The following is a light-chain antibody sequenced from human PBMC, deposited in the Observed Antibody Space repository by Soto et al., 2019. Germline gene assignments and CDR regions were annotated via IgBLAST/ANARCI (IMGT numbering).Light chain of an antibody. J-gene: IGKJ5*01. CDR1: QGVSNY. V-gene: IGKV1-9*01. CDR3: QQLDSYPLT. CDR2: AAS. Sequence: IQLTQSPSSLSASVGDRVTITCRASQGVSNYFAWYQQKPGKAPELLIYAASTLQSGFPSSFSGSGSGTDFTITISSLQAEDLDTYYCQQLDSYPLTFGQGTRLEIK.